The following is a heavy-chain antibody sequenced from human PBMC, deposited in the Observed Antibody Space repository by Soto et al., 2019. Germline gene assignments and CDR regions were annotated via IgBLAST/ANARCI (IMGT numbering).Heavy chain of an antibody. Sequence: QVQLVQSGAEVKKPGASMKVSCKASGYTFSTYGFSWVRQAPGQGLEWMGWIGADNGDTNYAQNFQGRVTMTTDTSTTTSYMELRSLTSDDTAVYFGARDWKGAEGFDPWGQGTLVTVSS. V-gene: IGHV1-18*01. CDR1: GYTFSTYG. J-gene: IGHJ5*02. CDR3: ARDWKGAEGFDP. D-gene: IGHD1-1*01. CDR2: IGADNGDT.